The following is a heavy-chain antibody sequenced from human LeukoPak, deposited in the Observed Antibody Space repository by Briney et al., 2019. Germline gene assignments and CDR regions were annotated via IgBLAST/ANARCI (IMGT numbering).Heavy chain of an antibody. CDR2: IRNKANSDTT. Sequence: GGSLRLSCAASGLTFSDHYMDWVRQSPGKGLEWVGRIRNKANSDTTEYAASVKGRFTISRDDSKNSLFLQIHSLKTEDTAVYYCAILMRSRGSVFDVWGQGTVVTVSS. CDR3: AILMRSRGSVFDV. D-gene: IGHD2-8*01. J-gene: IGHJ3*01. V-gene: IGHV3-72*01. CDR1: GLTFSDHY.